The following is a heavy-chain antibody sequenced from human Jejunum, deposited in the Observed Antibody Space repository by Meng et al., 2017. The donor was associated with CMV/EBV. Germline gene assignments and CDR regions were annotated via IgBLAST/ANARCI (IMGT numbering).Heavy chain of an antibody. J-gene: IGHJ3*02. V-gene: IGHV4-39*07. CDR1: SSSYY. D-gene: IGHD3-3*02. Sequence: SSSYYWGWIRQPPGKGLEWIGSIYYTGSTYYNPSLKSRVTISVDTSKNQVSLKLSSVTAADTALYYCARDSPAFMAAPANDAFDIWGQGTMVTVSS. CDR3: ARDSPAFMAAPANDAFDI. CDR2: IYYTGST.